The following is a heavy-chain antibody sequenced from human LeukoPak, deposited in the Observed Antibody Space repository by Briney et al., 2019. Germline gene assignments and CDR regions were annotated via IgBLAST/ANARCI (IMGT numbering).Heavy chain of an antibody. V-gene: IGHV3-64D*06. CDR2: ISSNGGST. Sequence: GGSLRLXCSASXXXXXXYAMHXXXXXPGKGLEYVSAISSNGGSTYYADXVKGRFTISRDNSKNTLYLQMSSLRAEDTAVYYCAXSPYYYESSGYSAWGXGTLVTVSS. CDR3: AXSPYYYESSGYSA. D-gene: IGHD3-22*01. CDR1: XXXXXXYA. J-gene: IGHJ5*02.